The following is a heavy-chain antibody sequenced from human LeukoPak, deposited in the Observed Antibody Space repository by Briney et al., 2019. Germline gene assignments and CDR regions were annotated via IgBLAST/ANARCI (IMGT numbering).Heavy chain of an antibody. D-gene: IGHD2-15*01. CDR1: GFTFSNYV. Sequence: PGESLRLSCAASGFTFSNYVMIWVRQAPGKGLEWVSGINASGGSTYYGDSVKGRLIMSRNNSKNTAYLQMNSPRVDDTAVYFGARRDIVGVISATDYWSQGTLVTVSS. V-gene: IGHV3-23*02. CDR3: ARRDIVGVISATDY. CDR2: INASGGST. J-gene: IGHJ4*02.